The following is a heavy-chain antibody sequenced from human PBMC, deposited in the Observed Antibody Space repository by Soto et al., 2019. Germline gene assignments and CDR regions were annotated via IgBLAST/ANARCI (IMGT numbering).Heavy chain of an antibody. V-gene: IGHV1-18*01. CDR3: ARVILDIVVVVAATSDAFDI. Sequence: QVQLVQSGAEVKKPGASVKVSCKASGYTFTSYGISWVRQAPGQGLEWLGWISAYNGNTNYAQKLQGRFTMTTDTSTSTAYMELRSLRSDDTAVYYCARVILDIVVVVAATSDAFDIWGQGTMVTVSS. CDR1: GYTFTSYG. CDR2: ISAYNGNT. J-gene: IGHJ3*02. D-gene: IGHD2-15*01.